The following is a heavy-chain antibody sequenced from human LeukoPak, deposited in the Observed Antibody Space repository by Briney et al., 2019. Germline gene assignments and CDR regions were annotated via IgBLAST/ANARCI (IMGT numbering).Heavy chain of an antibody. V-gene: IGHV3-30*02. CDR2: IRYDGSSK. D-gene: IGHD3-22*01. Sequence: PGRSLRLSCAASGFAFSSHAMHWVRQAPGKGLEWVAFIRYDGSSKYYADSVKGQFTISRDNSKNTRYLQMNSLRPKDAAVYYCAKDPFYDSSGYYYLGWGQGTLVTVSS. J-gene: IGHJ4*02. CDR3: AKDPFYDSSGYYYLG. CDR1: GFAFSSHA.